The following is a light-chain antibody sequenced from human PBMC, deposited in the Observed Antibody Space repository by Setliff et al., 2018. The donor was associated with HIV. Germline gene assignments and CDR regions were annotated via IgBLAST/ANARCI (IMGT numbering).Light chain of an antibody. CDR1: SSDVGGYSH. CDR2: EVR. Sequence: QSALTQPASVSGSPGQSITISCTGTSSDVGGYSHVSWYQQHPGKAPKLIIYEVRNRPSGVSNRFSGSKSGNTASLTISGLQAEDEADYYCSSYTSTTTLEVFGTGTKVTVL. V-gene: IGLV2-14*01. J-gene: IGLJ1*01. CDR3: SSYTSTTTLEV.